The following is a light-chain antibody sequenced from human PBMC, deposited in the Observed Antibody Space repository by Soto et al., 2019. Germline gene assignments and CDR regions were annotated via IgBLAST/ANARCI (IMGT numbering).Light chain of an antibody. CDR1: SSDVGSYNR. V-gene: IGLV2-18*01. CDR3: NLYTSSRTVV. J-gene: IGLJ2*01. CDR2: EVS. Sequence: QSVLTQPPSVSGSPGQSVTISCTGTSSDVGSYNRVSWYQQPPGTAPKLMIYEVSNRPSGVPDRFSGSKSGNTASLTISGLQAEDEADYYCNLYTSSRTVVFGGGTKLTGL.